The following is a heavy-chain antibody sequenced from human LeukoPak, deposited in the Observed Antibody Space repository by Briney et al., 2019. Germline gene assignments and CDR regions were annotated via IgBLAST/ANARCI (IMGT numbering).Heavy chain of an antibody. D-gene: IGHD1-26*01. CDR2: IYYSGST. J-gene: IGHJ4*02. Sequence: SETLSLTCTVSGGSISSGDYYWSWIRQPPGKGLEWIGYIYYSGSTYYNPSLKSRVTISVNTSKNQFSLKLSSVTAADTAVYYCARYGGEATYYFDYWGQGTLVTVSS. CDR3: ARYGGEATYYFDY. CDR1: GGSISSGDYY. V-gene: IGHV4-30-4*08.